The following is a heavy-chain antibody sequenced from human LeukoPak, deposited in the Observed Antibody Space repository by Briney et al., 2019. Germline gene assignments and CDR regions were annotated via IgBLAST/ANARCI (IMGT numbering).Heavy chain of an antibody. D-gene: IGHD3-10*01. CDR2: IYADGAT. CDR3: ARDRAGTEAWVEFDP. Sequence: GGSLRLSCAASGFSFSSYAMSWVRQAPGRGLEWVSLIYADGATHYADSVKGRFTISRDNSKNTVYLEMNSLRPEDTAVYYCARDRAGTEAWVEFDPWGQGTLVTVSS. J-gene: IGHJ5*02. V-gene: IGHV3-66*02. CDR1: GFSFSSYA.